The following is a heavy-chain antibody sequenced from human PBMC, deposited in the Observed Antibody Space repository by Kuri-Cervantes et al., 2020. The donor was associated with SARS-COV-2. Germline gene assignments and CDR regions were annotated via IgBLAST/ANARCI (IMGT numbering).Heavy chain of an antibody. CDR1: GYSISSGYY. D-gene: IGHD6-13*01. CDR3: ARRAAAGTILLDY. V-gene: IGHV4-38-2*01. Sequence: SQTLSLTCAVSGYSISSGYYWGWIRQPPGKGLEWIGSIYHSGSTYYNPSLKSRVTISVDTSKNQFSLKLSSVTAADTAVYYCARRAAAGTILLDYWGQGTLVPSPQ. CDR2: IYHSGST. J-gene: IGHJ4*02.